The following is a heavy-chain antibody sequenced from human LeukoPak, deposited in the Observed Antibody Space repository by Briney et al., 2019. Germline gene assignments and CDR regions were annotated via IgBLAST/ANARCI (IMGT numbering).Heavy chain of an antibody. J-gene: IGHJ5*02. CDR1: GGSFSGCY. V-gene: IGHV4-34*01. Sequence: PSETLSLTCAVYGGSFSGCYWSWIRQPPGKGLEWIGEINHSGSTNYNPSLKSRVTISVDTSKNQFSLKLSSVTAADTAVYYCARKAARRAWFDPWGQGTLVTVSS. CDR2: INHSGST. CDR3: ARKAARRAWFDP. D-gene: IGHD6-25*01.